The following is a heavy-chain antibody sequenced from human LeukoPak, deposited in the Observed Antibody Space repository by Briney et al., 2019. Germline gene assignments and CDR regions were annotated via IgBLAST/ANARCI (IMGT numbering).Heavy chain of an antibody. CDR1: GFTFSSYS. D-gene: IGHD6-19*01. CDR2: ISSSSSTI. J-gene: IGHJ4*02. CDR3: ARDHQWLVSQTYDY. V-gene: IGHV3-48*01. Sequence: GGAPRLSFAAPGFTFSSYSMKWGRQAPRQGAGGGSYISSSSSTIYYADSVKGRFTISRDNAKNSLYLQMNSLRAEDTAVYYCARDHQWLVSQTYDYWGQGTLVTVSS.